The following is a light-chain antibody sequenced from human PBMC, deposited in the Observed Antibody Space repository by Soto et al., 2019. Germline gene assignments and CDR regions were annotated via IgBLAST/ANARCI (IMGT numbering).Light chain of an antibody. CDR2: GAS. Sequence: EIVLTQSPDTLSLSPGERATLSCRASQSVSSTYLAWYQQNPGQAPRLLIYGASSRATGIPDRFSGSGSGTDFTLTISRLEPEDFAVYYCQQYGSSPGTFGQGTKVEIK. V-gene: IGKV3-20*01. CDR3: QQYGSSPGT. CDR1: QSVSSTY. J-gene: IGKJ1*01.